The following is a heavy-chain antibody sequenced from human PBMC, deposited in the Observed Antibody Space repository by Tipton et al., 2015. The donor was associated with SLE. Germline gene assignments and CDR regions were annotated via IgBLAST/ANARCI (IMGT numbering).Heavy chain of an antibody. CDR1: GGSLSGYW. D-gene: IGHD3-22*01. J-gene: IGHJ3*02. CDR2: IYPTGRT. V-gene: IGHV4-34*01. Sequence: TLSLTCTVSGGSLSGYWWSWIRQSPGKGLEWIGEIYPTGRTDYNPSLKSRVTISVDTSKNQFSLKLSSVTAADTAVYYCAGLYYYDSSGYYGVHAFDIWGQGTMVTVSS. CDR3: AGLYYYDSSGYYGVHAFDI.